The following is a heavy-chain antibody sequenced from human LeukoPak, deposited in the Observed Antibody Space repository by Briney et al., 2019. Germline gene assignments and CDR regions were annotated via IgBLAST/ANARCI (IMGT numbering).Heavy chain of an antibody. V-gene: IGHV3-30-3*01. D-gene: IGHD3-10*01. CDR1: GFAFRTYA. J-gene: IGHJ4*02. Sequence: GRSLRLSCAASGFAFRTYAMHWVRQAPGKGLEWVAIMSYDGRNKYYADSVKGRFTISRDNSKNALFLQMNSLRPEDTANYHCARGYGSGSSYFDYWGPGTLVTVSS. CDR3: ARGYGSGSSYFDY. CDR2: MSYDGRNK.